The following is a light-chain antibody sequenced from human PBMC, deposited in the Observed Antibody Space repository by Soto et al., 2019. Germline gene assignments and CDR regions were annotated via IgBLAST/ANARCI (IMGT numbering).Light chain of an antibody. Sequence: IQLTQSHSTRSALAGEGVTSVCRASQSISSWLAWFQQKPGKAPKLLMYDASSLESGVPSRFSGSGSGTEFTLTISRLQPDDFATYYCQHYNSYSEAFGQGTKVDIK. V-gene: IGKV1-5*02. CDR2: DAS. CDR1: QSISSW. J-gene: IGKJ1*01. CDR3: QHYNSYSEA.